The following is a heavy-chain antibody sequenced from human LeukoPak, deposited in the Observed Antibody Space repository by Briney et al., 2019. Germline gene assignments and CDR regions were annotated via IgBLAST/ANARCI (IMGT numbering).Heavy chain of an antibody. D-gene: IGHD3-3*01. CDR3: ARAGFWSGYYSGAFDI. CDR2: IYYSGST. CDR1: GGSISGYY. V-gene: IGHV4-59*01. J-gene: IGHJ3*02. Sequence: SETLSLTCTVSGGSISGYYWSWIRQPPGKGLEWIGYIYYSGSTNYNPSLKSRVTISVDTSKNQFSLKLSSVTAADTAVYYCARAGFWSGYYSGAFDIWGQGTMVTVSS.